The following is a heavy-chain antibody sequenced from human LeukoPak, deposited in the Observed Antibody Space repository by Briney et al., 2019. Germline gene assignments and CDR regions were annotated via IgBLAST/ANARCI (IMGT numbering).Heavy chain of an antibody. V-gene: IGHV4-4*02. CDR1: GGSITNRNW. J-gene: IGHJ3*02. CDR2: IYHTGLT. CDR3: ARVFELGMNAVDI. Sequence: SGTMSVTCTISGGSITNRNWWSWVRQPPGKGLEWIGEIYHTGLTKYSPALKSRVTISVDKSKNQFSLNVTSVTAADTAIYYCARVFELGMNAVDIWGQGTMVSV. D-gene: IGHD7-27*01.